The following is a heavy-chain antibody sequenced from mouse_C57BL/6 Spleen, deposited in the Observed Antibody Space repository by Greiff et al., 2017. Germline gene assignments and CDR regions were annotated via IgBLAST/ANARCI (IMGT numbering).Heavy chain of an antibody. CDR1: GYTFTSYW. Sequence: QVQLQQSGAELVKPGASVKMSCKASGYTFTSYWITWVKQRPGQGLEWIGDIYPGSGSTNYNEKFKSKATLTVDTSSSTAYMQLSSLTSEDSAVYYCARSYYYGSRGDFDVWGTGTTVTVSS. J-gene: IGHJ1*03. CDR2: IYPGSGST. CDR3: ARSYYYGSRGDFDV. V-gene: IGHV1-55*01. D-gene: IGHD1-1*01.